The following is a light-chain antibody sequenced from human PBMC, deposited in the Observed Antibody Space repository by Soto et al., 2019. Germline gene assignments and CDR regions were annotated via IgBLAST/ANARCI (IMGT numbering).Light chain of an antibody. CDR3: CSYAGSSYV. J-gene: IGLJ1*01. Sequence: QSVLTQPASVSGSRGQSITISCIGTSSDVGGYNYVSWYLQHPGKAPKLMIYEGSKRPSGVSNRFSGSKSGNTASLTISGLQAEDEADYYCCSYAGSSYVFGTGTKVTVL. CDR2: EGS. V-gene: IGLV2-23*01. CDR1: SSDVGGYNY.